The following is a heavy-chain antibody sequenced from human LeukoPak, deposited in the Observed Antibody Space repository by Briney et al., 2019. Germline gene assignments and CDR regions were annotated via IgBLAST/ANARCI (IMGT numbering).Heavy chain of an antibody. V-gene: IGHV1-24*01. CDR2: FDPEDGET. Sequence: ASVKVSCKVSGYTLTELSMHWVRQAPGKGLEWMGGFDPEDGETIYAQKFQGRVTMTRDTSISTAYMELSRLRSDDTAVYYCARCDYDFWSGSLGGNWFDPWGQGTLVTVSS. D-gene: IGHD3-3*01. CDR1: GYTLTELS. J-gene: IGHJ5*02. CDR3: ARCDYDFWSGSLGGNWFDP.